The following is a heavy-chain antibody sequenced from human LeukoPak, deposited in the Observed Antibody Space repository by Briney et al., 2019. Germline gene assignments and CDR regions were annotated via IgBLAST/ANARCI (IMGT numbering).Heavy chain of an antibody. Sequence: SETLSLTCAVYGGSFSGYYWSWIRQPPGKGLEWIGEINHSGSTNYNPPLKSRVTISVDTSKNQFSLKLSSVTAADTAVYYCARGLLLWFGELLFFWFDPWGQGTLVTVSS. V-gene: IGHV4-34*01. D-gene: IGHD3-10*01. CDR1: GGSFSGYY. CDR3: ARGLLLWFGELLFFWFDP. CDR2: INHSGST. J-gene: IGHJ5*02.